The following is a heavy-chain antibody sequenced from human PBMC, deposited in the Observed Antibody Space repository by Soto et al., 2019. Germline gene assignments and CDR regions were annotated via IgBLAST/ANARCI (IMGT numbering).Heavy chain of an antibody. CDR2: INSDGSDT. J-gene: IGHJ4*02. Sequence: EVQLVESGGGLVQPGGSLRLSCAASGFTFSSNWMNWVRQGPGKGLVWVSRINSDGSDTSYADSVKGLFTISRHNAKNTLSLQMNMPRDEDTAVYYYARLDSTKWAVDYWRQGTLVTVSS. CDR1: GFTFSSNW. D-gene: IGHD1-26*01. V-gene: IGHV3-74*01. CDR3: ARLDSTKWAVDY.